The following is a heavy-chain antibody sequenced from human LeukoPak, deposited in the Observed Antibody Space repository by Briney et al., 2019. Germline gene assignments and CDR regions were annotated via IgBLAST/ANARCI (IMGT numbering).Heavy chain of an antibody. Sequence: GGSLRLSCAASGFTFSSYSMNWVRQAPGKGLEWVSYISSSSSTIYYADSVKGRFTISRDNAKNSLYLQMNSLRAEDTAVYYCAREREIYGDYFFDYLGRGTLVTVSS. CDR1: GFTFSSYS. V-gene: IGHV3-48*01. D-gene: IGHD4-17*01. CDR2: ISSSSSTI. J-gene: IGHJ4*02. CDR3: AREREIYGDYFFDY.